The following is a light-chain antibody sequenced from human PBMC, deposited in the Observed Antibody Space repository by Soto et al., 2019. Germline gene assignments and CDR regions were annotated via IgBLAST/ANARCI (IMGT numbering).Light chain of an antibody. Sequence: DIVMTQSPLSLPVTPGEPASISCRSSQSLLDSSGYNYLDWYLQKPGQPPQLLIYLGSNRAPGAPDRFSGSGSGTEFTLKISRVEAEDVGIYYCMQGLRTPLTFGGGTKVEIK. CDR2: LGS. V-gene: IGKV2-28*01. CDR3: MQGLRTPLT. CDR1: QSLLDSSGYNY. J-gene: IGKJ4*01.